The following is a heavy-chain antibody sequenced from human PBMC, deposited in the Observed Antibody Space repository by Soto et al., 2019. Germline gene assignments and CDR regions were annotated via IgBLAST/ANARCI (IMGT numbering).Heavy chain of an antibody. CDR1: GYTFTSYY. CDR2: INPSGGST. Sequence: ALVKVSCKASGYTFTSYYMHWVRQAPGQGLEWMGIINPSGGSTSYAQKFQGRVTMTRDTSTSTVYMELSSLRSEDTAVYYCARGDSSSHGIDWFDPWGQGTLVTVSS. D-gene: IGHD6-13*01. V-gene: IGHV1-46*01. CDR3: ARGDSSSHGIDWFDP. J-gene: IGHJ5*02.